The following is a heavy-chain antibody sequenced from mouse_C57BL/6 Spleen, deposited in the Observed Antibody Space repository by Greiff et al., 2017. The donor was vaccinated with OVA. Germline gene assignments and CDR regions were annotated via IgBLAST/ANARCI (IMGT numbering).Heavy chain of an antibody. D-gene: IGHD2-4*01. CDR2: IWWDDDK. Sequence: QVTLKESGPGILQPSQTLSLTCSFSGFSLSTFGMGVGWIRQPSGKGLEWLAHIWWDDDKYYNPALKSRLTISKDTSKNQVFLKIAKVDTADTDTDYCARISYYDYGPFDYWGQGTLVTVSA. CDR1: GFSLSTFGMG. J-gene: IGHJ3*01. V-gene: IGHV8-8*01. CDR3: ARISYYDYGPFDY.